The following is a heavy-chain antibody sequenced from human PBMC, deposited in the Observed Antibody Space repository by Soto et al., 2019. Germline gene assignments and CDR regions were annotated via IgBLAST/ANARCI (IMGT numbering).Heavy chain of an antibody. D-gene: IGHD6-19*01. J-gene: IGHJ2*01. V-gene: IGHV3-23*01. Sequence: EVQLLESGGGLVQPGGSLRLSCAASEFTIITYAMSWVRQAPGKGLEWVSGISGRGGSTNYADSVKGRFTISRDNSKNTLYLQMNSLRAEDTAVYYCAKAVAGGWYFDLWGRGTLVTVSS. CDR2: ISGRGGST. CDR3: AKAVAGGWYFDL. CDR1: EFTIITYA.